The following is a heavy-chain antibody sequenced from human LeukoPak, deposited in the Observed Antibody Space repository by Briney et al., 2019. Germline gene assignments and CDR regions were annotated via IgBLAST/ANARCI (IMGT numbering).Heavy chain of an antibody. CDR2: ISSSSSYI. CDR3: ARDYDFWIPFDY. CDR1: GFTFSSYS. V-gene: IGHV3-21*01. Sequence: GGSLRLSCAASGFTFSSYSMTWVRQAPGKGLEWVSSISSSSSYIYYADSVKGRFTISRDNAKNSLYLQMNSLRAEDTAVYYCARDYDFWIPFDYWGQGTLVTVSS. J-gene: IGHJ4*02. D-gene: IGHD3-3*01.